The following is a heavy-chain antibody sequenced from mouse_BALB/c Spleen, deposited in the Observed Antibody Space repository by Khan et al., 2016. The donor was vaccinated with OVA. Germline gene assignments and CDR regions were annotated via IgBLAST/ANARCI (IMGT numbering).Heavy chain of an antibody. J-gene: IGHJ3*01. CDR2: ISDGGSYT. V-gene: IGHV5-4*02. CDR3: AREWGLYRCAWFAY. Sequence: EVELVESGGGLVKPGGSLKLSCAASGFTFSDYYMYWVRQTPEKRLEWVTTISDGGSYTYYPDSVKGRFTISRDNAQNNLYLQMNSLKSEDAAMYYCAREWGLYRCAWFAYWGQGTRVTVSA. D-gene: IGHD2-14*01. CDR1: GFTFSDYY.